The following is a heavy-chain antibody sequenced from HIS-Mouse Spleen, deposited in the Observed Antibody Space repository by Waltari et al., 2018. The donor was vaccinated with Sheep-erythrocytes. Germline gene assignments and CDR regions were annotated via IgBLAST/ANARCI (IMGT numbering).Heavy chain of an antibody. Sequence: QLQLQESGPGLVKPSETLSLTCTVSGGSISSSSYYWAWIRQPPGKGLEWIGSIYYSGSTYYNPSLKSRVTISVDTSKNQFSLKLSSVTAADTAVYYCAREVYRRFGELYGYFDYWGQGTLVTVSS. V-gene: IGHV4-39*07. CDR3: AREVYRRFGELYGYFDY. CDR2: IYYSGST. CDR1: GGSISSSSYY. J-gene: IGHJ4*02. D-gene: IGHD3-10*01.